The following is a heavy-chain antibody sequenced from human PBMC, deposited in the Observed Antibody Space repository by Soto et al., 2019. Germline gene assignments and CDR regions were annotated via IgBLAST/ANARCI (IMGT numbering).Heavy chain of an antibody. CDR2: ISGSGGST. D-gene: IGHD1-26*01. CDR1: GFTFSSYA. Sequence: PGGSLRLSCAASGFTFSSYAMSWVRQAPGKGLEWVSAISGSGGSTYYADSVKGRFTISRDNSKNTLYLQMNSLRAEDTAVYYCAKLTLIVFSGSHADAFDIWGQGTMVTV. J-gene: IGHJ3*02. CDR3: AKLTLIVFSGSHADAFDI. V-gene: IGHV3-23*01.